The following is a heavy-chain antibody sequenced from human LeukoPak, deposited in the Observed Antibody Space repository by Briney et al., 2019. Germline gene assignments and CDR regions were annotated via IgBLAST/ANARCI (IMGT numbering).Heavy chain of an antibody. CDR1: GFTFTSYW. V-gene: IGHV3-74*01. D-gene: IGHD4-17*01. Sequence: GGSLRLSCAASGFTFTSYWMHWVRQAPGKGLVWVSRVNSDGGSTTYADSVKGRFTISRDNAKNTLYLQMNSLRAEDTAVYYCGKDPNGDYIGAFDFWGQGTMVTVSS. CDR3: GKDPNGDYIGAFDF. CDR2: VNSDGGST. J-gene: IGHJ3*01.